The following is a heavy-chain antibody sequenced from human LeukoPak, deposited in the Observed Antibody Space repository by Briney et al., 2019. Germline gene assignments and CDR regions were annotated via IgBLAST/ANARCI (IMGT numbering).Heavy chain of an antibody. J-gene: IGHJ6*02. D-gene: IGHD6-19*01. CDR2: ISHSGST. V-gene: IGHV4-34*01. Sequence: SETLSLTCAVYGGSFSGYYWSWIRQPPGKGLEWIGEISHSGSTNYNPSLKSRVTISVEKSKNQFSLKLSSVTAADTAVYYCARPGEYSSGWYPRDLYYYYYGMDVWGQGTTVTVSS. CDR1: GGSFSGYY. CDR3: ARPGEYSSGWYPRDLYYYYYGMDV.